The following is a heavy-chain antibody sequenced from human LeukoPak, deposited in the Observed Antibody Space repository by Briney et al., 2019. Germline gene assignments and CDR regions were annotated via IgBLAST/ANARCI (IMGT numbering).Heavy chain of an antibody. D-gene: IGHD5-18*01. J-gene: IGHJ4*02. V-gene: IGHV4-34*01. CDR3: ARLGVNSYGSV. Sequence: SETVSLTCAVYGGSFSGYYWSWIRQPPGKGLEWIGEINHSGSTNYNPSLKSRVTISVDTSKNQFSLKLSSVTAADTAVYYCARLGVNSYGSVWRQGTLVTVSS. CDR2: INHSGST. CDR1: GGSFSGYY.